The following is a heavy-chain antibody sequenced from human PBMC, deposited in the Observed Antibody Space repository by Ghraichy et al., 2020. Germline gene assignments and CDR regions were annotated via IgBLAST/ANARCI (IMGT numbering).Heavy chain of an antibody. D-gene: IGHD1-26*01. CDR1: GFTFSSYW. Sequence: GGSLRLSCAASGFTFSSYWMHWVRQGPGMGLVWVSRLNTDGSNMHYADSVEGRFTISRDNAQNTFYLQMNSLRAEDTAVYFCARGRLGADRSTFNLWGQGTMVTVSS. J-gene: IGHJ3*01. CDR3: ARGRLGADRSTFNL. V-gene: IGHV3-74*01. CDR2: LNTDGSNM.